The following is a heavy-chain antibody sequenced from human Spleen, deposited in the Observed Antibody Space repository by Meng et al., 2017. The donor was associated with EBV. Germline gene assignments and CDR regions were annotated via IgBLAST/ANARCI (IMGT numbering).Heavy chain of an antibody. CDR2: MHYTGIT. CDR1: GGCVSSSSYY. J-gene: IGHJ4*02. D-gene: IGHD5-18*01. V-gene: IGHV4-61*01. CDR3: ARLVYVDTTMVTAIDY. Sequence: QWQWQEYGSGLVKTLQTLFLTCAVFGGCVSSSSYYWSWIRQPPGKGLEWIGYMHYTGITHYNPSLKSRVTISVETSKNQFSLKLSSVTAADTAVYYCARLVYVDTTMVTAIDYWGQGPLVTVSS.